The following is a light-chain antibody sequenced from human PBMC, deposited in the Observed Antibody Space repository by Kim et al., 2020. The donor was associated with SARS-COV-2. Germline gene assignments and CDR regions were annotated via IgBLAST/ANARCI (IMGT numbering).Light chain of an antibody. Sequence: PGKTGRMTGGGENSGIKSVNGCHQKPGQAPVLVIYYDDDRPSGIPERFSGSNSGNTATLTISRVEAGDEADYYCQVWDTSSDHVLFGGGTQLTVL. CDR2: YDD. CDR1: NSGIKS. CDR3: QVWDTSSDHVL. J-gene: IGLJ2*01. V-gene: IGLV3-21*04.